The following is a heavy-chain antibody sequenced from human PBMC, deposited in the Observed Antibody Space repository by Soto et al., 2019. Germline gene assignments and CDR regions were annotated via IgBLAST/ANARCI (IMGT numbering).Heavy chain of an antibody. J-gene: IGHJ3*02. CDR1: GGNFISYW. Sequence: PGESLKISSKGSGGNFISYWIGWVRQIPGKGLEWVGIIYPGDSDTRYSPSFQGQVTISADKSISTAYLQWSSLKASDTAMYYCARQNGYYYDSSGRDAFDIWGQGTMVTVSS. CDR3: ARQNGYYYDSSGRDAFDI. D-gene: IGHD3-22*01. V-gene: IGHV5-51*01. CDR2: IYPGDSDT.